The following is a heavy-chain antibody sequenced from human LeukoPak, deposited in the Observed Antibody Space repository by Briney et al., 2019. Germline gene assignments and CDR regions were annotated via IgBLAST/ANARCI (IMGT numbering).Heavy chain of an antibody. D-gene: IGHD3-10*01. Sequence: GASVKVSCKVSGYTLTELSMHWVRQAPGKGLEWMGGFDPEDGETIYAQKFQGRVTMTEDTSTDTAYMELSSLRSDDTAVYYCAGNSRITCHFGYWGQGTLVTVSS. CDR2: FDPEDGET. CDR1: GYTLTELS. CDR3: AGNSRITCHFGY. J-gene: IGHJ4*02. V-gene: IGHV1-24*01.